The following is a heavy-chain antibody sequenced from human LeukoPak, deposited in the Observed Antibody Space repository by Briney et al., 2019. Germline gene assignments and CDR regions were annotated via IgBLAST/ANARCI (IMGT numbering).Heavy chain of an antibody. D-gene: IGHD5-18*01. CDR3: ARVRYNSGYIFDS. J-gene: IGHJ4*02. CDR1: GFTFNNYP. Sequence: GGSLRLSCAASGFTFNNYPLNWVRQAPGKGLEWVAYISRDGSPIYYADSVRGRFTISRGNAKNSLYLQMNSLRAEDTAVYYCARVRYNSGYIFDSWGQGTLVAVSS. CDR2: ISRDGSPI. V-gene: IGHV3-48*03.